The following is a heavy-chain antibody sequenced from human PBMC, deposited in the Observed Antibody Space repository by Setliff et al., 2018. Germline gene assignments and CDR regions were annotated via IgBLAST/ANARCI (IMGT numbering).Heavy chain of an antibody. D-gene: IGHD3-22*01. J-gene: IGHJ4*02. Sequence: SETLSLTCTVSGGSISSYYWSWIRQPPGKGLEWIGYIYYSGSTNYNPSLKSRVTISVDTSKNQFSLKLSSVTAADTAVYYCARMLRGPGSGYVFDYWGQGTLVTVSS. V-gene: IGHV4-59*01. CDR2: IYYSGST. CDR3: ARMLRGPGSGYVFDY. CDR1: GGSISSYY.